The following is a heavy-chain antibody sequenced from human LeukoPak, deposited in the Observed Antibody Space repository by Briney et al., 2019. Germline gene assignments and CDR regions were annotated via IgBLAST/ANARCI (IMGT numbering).Heavy chain of an antibody. CDR3: ARDRGFRGSYFDY. J-gene: IGHJ4*02. V-gene: IGHV4-30-2*01. Sequence: SETLSLTCAVSGGSISSGGYSWSWIRQPPGKGLEWIGYIYHSGSTYYNPSLKSRVTISVDTSKNQFSLKLSSVTAADTAVYYCARDRGFRGSYFDYWGQGTLVTVSS. CDR1: GGSISSGGYS. D-gene: IGHD1-26*01. CDR2: IYHSGST.